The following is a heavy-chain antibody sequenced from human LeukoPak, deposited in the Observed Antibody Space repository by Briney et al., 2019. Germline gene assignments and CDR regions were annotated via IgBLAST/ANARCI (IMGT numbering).Heavy chain of an antibody. CDR2: ISGSGGST. Sequence: GGSLRLSCAASGFTFSSYAMSWVRQAPGKGLEWVSAISGSGGSTYYADSVKGRFTISRDNSKNTLYLQMNSLRAEDTAVYYCAKDYRAFYLAAAEVFDYWGQGTLVTVSS. V-gene: IGHV3-23*01. CDR1: GFTFSSYA. J-gene: IGHJ4*02. CDR3: AKDYRAFYLAAAEVFDY. D-gene: IGHD6-25*01.